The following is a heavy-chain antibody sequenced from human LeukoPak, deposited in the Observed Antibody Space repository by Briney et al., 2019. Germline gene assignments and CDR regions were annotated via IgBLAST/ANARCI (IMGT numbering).Heavy chain of an antibody. CDR1: GYTFTSYY. D-gene: IGHD3-16*02. CDR3: ARQGANMITFGGVIVMSDLDY. V-gene: IGHV1-18*04. CDR2: ISAYNGNT. J-gene: IGHJ4*02. Sequence: ASVKVSCKASGYTFTSYYMHWVRQAPGQGLEWMGWISAYNGNTNYAQKLQGRVTMTTDTSTSTAYMELRSLRSDDTAVYYCARQGANMITFGGVIVMSDLDYWGQGTLVTVSS.